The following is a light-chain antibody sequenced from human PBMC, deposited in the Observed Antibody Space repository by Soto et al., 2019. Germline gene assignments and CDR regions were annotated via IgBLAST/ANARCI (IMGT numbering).Light chain of an antibody. V-gene: IGLV2-14*01. J-gene: IGLJ1*01. Sequence: QAVVTQPAFVSGSPGQSITISCTGTSSDVGGYSYVSWYQHPPGKAPKLMISEVSNRPSGVSNRFSGSKSGNTASLTISGLQAEDEADYYCSSYTSTSTRVFGTGTKVTVL. CDR1: SSDVGGYSY. CDR2: EVS. CDR3: SSYTSTSTRV.